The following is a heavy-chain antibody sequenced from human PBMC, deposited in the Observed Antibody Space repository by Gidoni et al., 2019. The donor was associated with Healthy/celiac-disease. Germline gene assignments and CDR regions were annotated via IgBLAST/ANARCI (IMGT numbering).Heavy chain of an antibody. V-gene: IGHV3-21*01. CDR2: ISSSLSYI. J-gene: IGHJ3*02. CDR1: GFTFSSYS. D-gene: IGHD3-10*01. Sequence: EGQLVESGGGQVKPGGSLRLACAASGFTFSSYSMNWVRQAPGKGLVWVSSISSSLSYIYHSHPVNVRCTIAIANAKISLYLQMNSLSAEDTAVYYCARDRRLWFGVLHDAFDIWVQGTMVTVSS. CDR3: ARDRRLWFGVLHDAFDI.